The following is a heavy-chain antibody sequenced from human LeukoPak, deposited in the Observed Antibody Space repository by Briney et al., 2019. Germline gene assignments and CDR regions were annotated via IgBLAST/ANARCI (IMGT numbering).Heavy chain of an antibody. Sequence: GASVKVSCKASGYTFTGYFVHWVRQAPGQGLQWMGWINPNTGGTNYAQKFQGRVTMTRDTSISTAYMELSRLRSDDTAVYYCARDLGIAARGEDYWGQGTLVTVSS. D-gene: IGHD6-6*01. J-gene: IGHJ4*02. CDR3: ARDLGIAARGEDY. CDR2: INPNTGGT. CDR1: GYTFTGYF. V-gene: IGHV1-2*02.